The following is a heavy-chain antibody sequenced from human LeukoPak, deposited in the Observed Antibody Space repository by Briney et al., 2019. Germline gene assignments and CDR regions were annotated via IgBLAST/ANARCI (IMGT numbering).Heavy chain of an antibody. Sequence: PGGSLRLSCAASGFTFTNSWMAWVRQAPGKGLEWVANIKQDGSTKHYVDSLKGRLTISRDNPKNSLYLQMNSLRADDTAVYYCARGTDGSLDYWGQGILVTVAS. CDR3: ARGTDGSLDY. CDR1: GFTFTNSW. D-gene: IGHD2-8*01. CDR2: IKQDGSTK. J-gene: IGHJ4*02. V-gene: IGHV3-7*01.